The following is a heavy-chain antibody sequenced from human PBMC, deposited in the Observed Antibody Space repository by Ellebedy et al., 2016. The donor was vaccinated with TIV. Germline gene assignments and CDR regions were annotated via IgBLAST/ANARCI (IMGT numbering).Heavy chain of an antibody. D-gene: IGHD5-18*01. J-gene: IGHJ5*01. CDR1: GASISRYY. CDR2: IYYSGST. CDR3: TRVPDTAMLWFDS. V-gene: IGHV4-59*01. Sequence: MPSETLSLTCTVSGASISRYYWSRIRQPPGKGLEWIGYIYYSGSTNYNPSLKSRVTISVDTSKNQFSLKLSSVTAADTAVYYCTRVPDTAMLWFDSWGQGTLVTVSS.